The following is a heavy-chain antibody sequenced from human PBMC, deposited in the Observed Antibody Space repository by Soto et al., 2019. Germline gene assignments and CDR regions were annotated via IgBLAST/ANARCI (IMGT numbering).Heavy chain of an antibody. D-gene: IGHD3-10*01. J-gene: IGHJ6*02. Sequence: SVKVSCKASGGTFSSYAISWVPQPPGQGLEWMGGIIPIFGTANYAQKFQGRVTIAADDSTSTAYMELSSLRSEDTAVYYCARGRRYGSGSYGPGMDVWGQGTTVTVSS. CDR3: ARGRRYGSGSYGPGMDV. CDR1: GGTFSSYA. V-gene: IGHV1-69*13. CDR2: IIPIFGTA.